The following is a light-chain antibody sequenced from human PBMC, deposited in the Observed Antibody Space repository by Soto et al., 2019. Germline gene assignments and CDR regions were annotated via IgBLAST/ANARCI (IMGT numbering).Light chain of an antibody. V-gene: IGKV1-17*01. CDR3: QQLTNFRFT. J-gene: IGKJ2*01. CDR1: QGIRND. CDR2: GAS. Sequence: DIQMTQSPSSLSASVGDRVTITCRASQGIRNDLAWYQQKSGKAPKRLIYGASSLESGVPSRFSGSGAGTEFTLTISSLQPEDFATYYCQQLTNFRFTFGQGTKLDIK.